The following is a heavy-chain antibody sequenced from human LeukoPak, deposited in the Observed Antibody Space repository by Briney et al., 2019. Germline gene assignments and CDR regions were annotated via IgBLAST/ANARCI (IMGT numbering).Heavy chain of an antibody. V-gene: IGHV3-53*01. CDR2: IYSGGST. D-gene: IGHD3-22*01. J-gene: IGHJ4*02. Sequence: GGSLRLSCAASGFTVSSNYMSWVRQAPGKGLEWVSVIYSGGSTYYADSVKGRFTISRDNSKNTLYLQMNSLRAEDTAVYCCARAKGDSSGLDYWGQGTLVTVSS. CDR3: ARAKGDSSGLDY. CDR1: GFTVSSNY.